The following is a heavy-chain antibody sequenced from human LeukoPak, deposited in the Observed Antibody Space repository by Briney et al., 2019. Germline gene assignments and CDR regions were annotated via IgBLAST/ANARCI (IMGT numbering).Heavy chain of an antibody. Sequence: PGGSLRLSCAASGFTFSNAWMSWVRQAPGKGLEWVGRIKSKTDGGTTDYAAPMKGRFTISRDDSKNTLYLQMNSLKTEDTAVYYCTTTSGLYYYGSGSYYGYYFDYWGQGTLVTVSS. CDR1: GFTFSNAW. D-gene: IGHD3-10*01. CDR3: TTTSGLYYYGSGSYYGYYFDY. J-gene: IGHJ4*02. CDR2: IKSKTDGGTT. V-gene: IGHV3-15*01.